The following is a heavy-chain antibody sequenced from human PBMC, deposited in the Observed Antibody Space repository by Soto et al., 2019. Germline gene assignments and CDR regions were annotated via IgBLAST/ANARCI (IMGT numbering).Heavy chain of an antibody. V-gene: IGHV3-33*01. CDR3: ARSRAARLGYYYYGMDV. D-gene: IGHD6-6*01. Sequence: GGSLRLSCAASGFTFSSYGMHWVRQAPGKGLEWVAVIWYDGSNKYYADSVKGRFTISRDNSKNTLYLQMNSLRAEDTAVYYCARSRAARLGYYYYGMDVWGQGTTVTVSS. CDR2: IWYDGSNK. CDR1: GFTFSSYG. J-gene: IGHJ6*02.